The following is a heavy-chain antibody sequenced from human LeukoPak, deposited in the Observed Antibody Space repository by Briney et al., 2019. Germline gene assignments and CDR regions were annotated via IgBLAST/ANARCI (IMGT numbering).Heavy chain of an antibody. CDR2: TYYRSKWYN. Sequence: SQTLSLTCAISGDSVSSNSAAWNWIRQSPSRGLEWLGRTYYRSKWYNDYAVSVKSRITINPDTSKNQFSLKLSSVTAADTAVYYCARESGSYWRNDAFDIWGQGTMVTVSS. CDR3: ARESGSYWRNDAFDI. D-gene: IGHD1-26*01. V-gene: IGHV6-1*01. J-gene: IGHJ3*02. CDR1: GDSVSSNSAA.